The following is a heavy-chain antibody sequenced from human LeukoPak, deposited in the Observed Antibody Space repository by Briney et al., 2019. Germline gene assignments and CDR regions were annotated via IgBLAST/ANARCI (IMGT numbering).Heavy chain of an antibody. CDR3: AKFLGRQWLVHFDY. CDR2: TSGSGGST. Sequence: PGGSLRLSCAASGFTFSSYAMSWVRQAPGKGLEWVSATSGSGGSTYYADSVKGRFTISRDNSKNTLYLQMNSLRAEDTAVYYCAKFLGRQWLVHFDYWGQGTLVTVSS. CDR1: GFTFSSYA. V-gene: IGHV3-23*01. J-gene: IGHJ4*02. D-gene: IGHD6-19*01.